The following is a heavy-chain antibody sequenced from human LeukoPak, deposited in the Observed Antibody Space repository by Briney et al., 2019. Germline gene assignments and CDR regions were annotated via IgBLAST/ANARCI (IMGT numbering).Heavy chain of an antibody. CDR3: AKDAGYSYVLIYGMDV. V-gene: IGHV3-30*18. CDR2: ISYDGSNK. D-gene: IGHD5-18*01. CDR1: GFTFSSYG. J-gene: IGHJ6*02. Sequence: VRSLRLSCAASGFTFSSYGMHWVRQAPGKGLEWVAVISYDGSNKYYADSVKGRFTISRDNSKNTLYLQMNSLRAEDTAVYYCAKDAGYSYVLIYGMDVWGQGTTVTVSS.